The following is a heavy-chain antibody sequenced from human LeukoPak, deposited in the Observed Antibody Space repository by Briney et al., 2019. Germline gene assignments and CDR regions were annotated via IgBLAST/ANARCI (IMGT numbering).Heavy chain of an antibody. CDR3: ARHGTISSESYFDC. D-gene: IGHD1-14*01. V-gene: IGHV1-2*02. J-gene: IGHJ4*02. CDR1: GYTFTGYY. Sequence: ASVKVSCKASGYTFTGYYMHWLRLAPGQGLEWVGWINPNSGATNYAQKFQGRVTMTRDTSISTAYMELSWLRSDDTAVYYCARHGTISSESYFDCWGQGALVTVSS. CDR2: INPNSGAT.